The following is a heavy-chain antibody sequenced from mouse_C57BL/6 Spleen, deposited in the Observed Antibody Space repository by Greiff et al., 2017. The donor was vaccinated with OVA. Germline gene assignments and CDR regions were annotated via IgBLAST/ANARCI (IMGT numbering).Heavy chain of an antibody. D-gene: IGHD2-2*01. Sequence: QVQLQQPGAELVRPGSSVKLSCKASGYTFTSYWMHWVKQRPIQGLEWIGNIDPSDSETHYNQKFKDKATLTVDKSSSTAYMQLSSLTSEDSAVYYGAGMVTTEGYAMDYWGQGTSVTVSS. V-gene: IGHV1-52*01. J-gene: IGHJ4*01. CDR2: IDPSDSET. CDR1: GYTFTSYW. CDR3: AGMVTTEGYAMDY.